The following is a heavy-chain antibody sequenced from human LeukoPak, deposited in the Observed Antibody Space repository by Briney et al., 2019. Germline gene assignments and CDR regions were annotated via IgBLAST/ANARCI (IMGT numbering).Heavy chain of an antibody. V-gene: IGHV1-2*02. Sequence: ASVKVSCKASGYTFTGYYMHWVRQAPGQGLEWMGWINPNSGGQNYAQKFQVRVTMTRDTSISTAYMELRRLRSDDTAVYYCARGATYYYGSGSYYPEYFQHWGQGTLVTVSS. CDR2: INPNSGGQ. CDR3: ARGATYYYGSGSYYPEYFQH. J-gene: IGHJ1*01. D-gene: IGHD3-10*01. CDR1: GYTFTGYY.